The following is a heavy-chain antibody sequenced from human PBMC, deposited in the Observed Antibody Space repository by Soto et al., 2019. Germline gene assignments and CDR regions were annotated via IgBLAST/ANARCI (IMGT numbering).Heavy chain of an antibody. J-gene: IGHJ4*02. D-gene: IGHD2-2*01. Sequence: ESGGGVVQPGRSLRLSCAGSGFTFSNYGLHWVRQAPGKGLDWVSFISFDGSHKYYADSVKGRFTISRDNSNNMLYLQMDSLTTEDTAVYYCAKDGAPRYCSSISCHPAGAYWGQGTLVTVSS. CDR2: ISFDGSHK. CDR1: GFTFSNYG. V-gene: IGHV3-30*18. CDR3: AKDGAPRYCSSISCHPAGAY.